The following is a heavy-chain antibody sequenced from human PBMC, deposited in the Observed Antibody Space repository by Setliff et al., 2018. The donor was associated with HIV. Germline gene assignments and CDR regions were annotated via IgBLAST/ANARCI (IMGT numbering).Heavy chain of an antibody. CDR1: GGSFSGYY. J-gene: IGHJ4*02. Sequence: SETLSLTCAVYGGSFSGYYWSWIRQPPGKGLEWIGEINHSGSTNYNPFLKSRVTISVDTSKNQFSLKLSSVTAADTAVYYCARGPPALYDSSGLFDYWGQGTLVTVSS. V-gene: IGHV4-34*01. CDR2: INHSGST. CDR3: ARGPPALYDSSGLFDY. D-gene: IGHD3-22*01.